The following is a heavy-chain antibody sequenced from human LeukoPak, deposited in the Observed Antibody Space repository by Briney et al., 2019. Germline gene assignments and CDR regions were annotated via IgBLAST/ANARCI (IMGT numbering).Heavy chain of an antibody. CDR3: AKFRGPSSGWFFDY. J-gene: IGHJ4*02. Sequence: GGSLRLSCAASGFTFSSYAMSWVRQAPGKGLEWFSTILGSGRSTYYADSVKGRFTVSRDNSKNTLYLQMNSLTAEDTALYYCAKFRGPSSGWFFDYWGQGTLFTVSS. CDR1: GFTFSSYA. D-gene: IGHD6-19*01. CDR2: ILGSGRST. V-gene: IGHV3-23*01.